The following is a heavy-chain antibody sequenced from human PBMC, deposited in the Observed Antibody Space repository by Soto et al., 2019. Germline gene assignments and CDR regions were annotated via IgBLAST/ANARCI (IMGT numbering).Heavy chain of an antibody. D-gene: IGHD5-18*01. V-gene: IGHV3-21*01. J-gene: IGHJ4*02. Sequence: EVQLVESGGGLVKPGGSLRLSCAASGFTFSSYSMNWVRQAPGKGLEWVSSISSSSSYIYYADSVKGRFTIYRDNXKTSLELKMNSLRAEDTAVYYCARDGYSYGYASDYWGQGTLVTVSS. CDR2: ISSSSSYI. CDR1: GFTFSSYS. CDR3: ARDGYSYGYASDY.